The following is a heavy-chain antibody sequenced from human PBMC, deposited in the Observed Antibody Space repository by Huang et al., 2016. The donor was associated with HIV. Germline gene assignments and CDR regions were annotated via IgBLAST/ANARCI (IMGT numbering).Heavy chain of an antibody. CDR2: NNTNTGNP. D-gene: IGHD3-3*01. V-gene: IGHV7-4-1*02. CDR1: GYTFTSYA. CDR3: ASSPREVFGVFDY. Sequence: QVQLVQSGSELKKPGASVKVSCKASGYTFTSYAMNWVRQAPGQGLEWMGWNNTNTGNPTYAQGFTGWFVFALDTAVSTAYRQISSLKAEDTAVYYCASSPREVFGVFDYWGQGTLVTVSS. J-gene: IGHJ4*02.